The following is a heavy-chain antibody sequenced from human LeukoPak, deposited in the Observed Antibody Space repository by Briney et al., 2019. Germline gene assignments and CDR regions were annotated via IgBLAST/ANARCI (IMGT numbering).Heavy chain of an antibody. J-gene: IGHJ6*02. D-gene: IGHD2-15*01. CDR1: GGSISSSSYY. CDR3: ATLSLYCSGGSCYSGYYGMDV. Sequence: PSETLSLTCTVSGGSISSSSYYWGWIRQPPGKGLEWIGSIYFSGSTYYNPSLKSRVTISVDTSKNQFSLKLSSVTAADTAVYYCATLSLYCSGGSCYSGYYGMDVWGQGTTVTVSS. CDR2: IYFSGST. V-gene: IGHV4-39*07.